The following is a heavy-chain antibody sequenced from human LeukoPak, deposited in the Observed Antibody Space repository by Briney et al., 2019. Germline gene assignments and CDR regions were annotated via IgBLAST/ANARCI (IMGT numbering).Heavy chain of an antibody. CDR3: ARGYDFWSGYPFDP. V-gene: IGHV4-59*01. Sequence: SETLSLTCTVSGGSISSYYWSWIRQPPGMGLEWIGYIYYSGSTNYNPSLKSRVTISVDTSKNQFSLKLSSVTAADTAVYYCARGYDFWSGYPFDPWGQGTLVTVSS. CDR1: GGSISSYY. J-gene: IGHJ5*02. D-gene: IGHD3-3*01. CDR2: IYYSGST.